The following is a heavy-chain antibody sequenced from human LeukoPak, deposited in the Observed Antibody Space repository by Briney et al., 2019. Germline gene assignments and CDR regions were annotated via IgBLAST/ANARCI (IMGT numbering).Heavy chain of an antibody. V-gene: IGHV3-23*01. D-gene: IGHD6-13*01. Sequence: GGSLRLSCAASGFTFSIYAMSWVRQAPGKGLEWVSAISGSGGSTYYADSVKGRFTISRDNSKNTLYLQMNSLRAEDTAVYYCAKDSQYRIAADYPDAFDIWGQGTMVTVSS. CDR3: AKDSQYRIAADYPDAFDI. CDR1: GFTFSIYA. J-gene: IGHJ3*02. CDR2: ISGSGGST.